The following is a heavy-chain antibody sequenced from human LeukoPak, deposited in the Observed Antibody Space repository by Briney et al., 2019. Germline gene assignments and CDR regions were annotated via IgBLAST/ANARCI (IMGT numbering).Heavy chain of an antibody. J-gene: IGHJ4*02. CDR1: GFTFSSYS. CDR3: AREGNWNYNY. V-gene: IGHV3-48*01. CDR2: ISSSSSTI. Sequence: PGGSLRFSCAASGFTFSSYSMNWVRQAPEKGLEWVSYISSSSSTIYYADSVKGRFTISRDNAKNSLYLQMNSLRAEDTAVYYCAREGNWNYNYWGQGTLVTVSS. D-gene: IGHD1-7*01.